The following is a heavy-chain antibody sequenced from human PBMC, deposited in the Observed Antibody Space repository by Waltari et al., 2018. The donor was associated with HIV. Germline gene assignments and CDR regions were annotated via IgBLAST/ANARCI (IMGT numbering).Heavy chain of an antibody. CDR3: ARTPGDDYGDYENYYYGMDV. V-gene: IGHV3-21*01. J-gene: IGHJ6*02. Sequence: EVQLVESGGGLVKPGGSLRLSCAASGFTFGPYSMNWVRQAPGKGLEWVSSISSSSSYLYYADSMKGRFTISRDNAKNSLYLQMNSLRAEDTAVYYCARTPGDDYGDYENYYYGMDVWGQGTTVTVSS. D-gene: IGHD4-17*01. CDR2: ISSSSSYL. CDR1: GFTFGPYS.